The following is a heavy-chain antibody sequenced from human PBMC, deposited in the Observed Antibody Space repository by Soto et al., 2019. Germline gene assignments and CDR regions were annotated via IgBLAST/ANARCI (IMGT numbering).Heavy chain of an antibody. CDR3: ARGGLGPFDY. CDR1: GFTLGNYW. V-gene: IGHV3-74*01. Sequence: PGGSLRPSCAASGFTLGNYWMHWVRQAPGKGLVWVSRINDYGTTINYAESVEGRFIISRDDAKSEVYLQMNNLRAEDSAVYYCARGGLGPFDYWGQGALVTVSS. J-gene: IGHJ4*02. D-gene: IGHD3-9*01. CDR2: INDYGTTI.